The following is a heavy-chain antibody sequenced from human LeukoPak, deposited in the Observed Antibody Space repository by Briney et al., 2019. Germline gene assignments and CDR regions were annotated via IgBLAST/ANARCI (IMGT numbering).Heavy chain of an antibody. J-gene: IGHJ4*02. CDR2: IYTSGIT. D-gene: IGHD1-26*01. CDR1: GFTVSSNF. CDR3: AREDAGGTYSFDY. V-gene: IGHV3-66*01. Sequence: TGGSLRLSCAVSGFTVSSNFMSWVRQAPGKGPEWVPVIYTSGITYYADSVRGRFTISRDNSKNTLYLQMDSLTAEDTAVYYCAREDAGGTYSFDYWGQGTLVTVSS.